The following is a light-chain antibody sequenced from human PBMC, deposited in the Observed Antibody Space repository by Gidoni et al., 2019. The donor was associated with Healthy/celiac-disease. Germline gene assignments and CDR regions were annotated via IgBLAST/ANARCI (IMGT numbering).Light chain of an antibody. CDR3: QQYNSYSGT. J-gene: IGKJ1*01. V-gene: IGKV1-5*01. CDR1: QSISSW. CDR2: DAS. Sequence: IQMTQSPSTLSASVGDRVTITCRASQSISSWLAWYQQKPGKAPKLLIYDASSLESGVPSRFSGSGSGTEFTLTISSLQPDDFATYYCQQYNSYSGTFGQXTKVEIK.